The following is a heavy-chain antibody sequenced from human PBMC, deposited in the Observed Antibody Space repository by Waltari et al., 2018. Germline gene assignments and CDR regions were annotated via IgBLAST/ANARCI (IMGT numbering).Heavy chain of an antibody. V-gene: IGHV4-38-2*01. CDR1: GYSISRGSY. D-gene: IGHD6-13*01. CDR3: ARLEAAGLDY. CDR2: IYHSGST. Sequence: QVQLQESGPGLVKPSETLSLTCAVSGYSISRGSYWGWIRQPPGKGLEWIGSIYHSGSTYYNPSLKSRVTISVDTSKNQFSLKLSSVTAADTAVYYCARLEAAGLDYWGQGTLVTVSS. J-gene: IGHJ4*02.